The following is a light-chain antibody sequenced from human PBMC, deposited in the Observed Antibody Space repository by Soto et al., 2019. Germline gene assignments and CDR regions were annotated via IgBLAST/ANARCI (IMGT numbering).Light chain of an antibody. Sequence: HLTQSPSSLSASVGDRVTITCRASQGINTFLAWYQQKPGKAPKLLIYAASTLQSGVPSRFSGSGSGTDFTLTISSLQSEDFALYYCHQYNSWPPGTLGQGTKVDIK. CDR1: QGINTF. CDR3: HQYNSWPPGT. J-gene: IGKJ2*01. V-gene: IGKV1-9*01. CDR2: AAS.